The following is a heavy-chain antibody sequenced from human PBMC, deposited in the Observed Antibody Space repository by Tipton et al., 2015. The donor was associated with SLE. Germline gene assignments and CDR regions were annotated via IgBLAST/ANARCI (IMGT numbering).Heavy chain of an antibody. CDR1: GGSISSILYS. CDR3: ARGERFLEWLSPWYFDY. CDR2: IYHSENT. D-gene: IGHD3-3*01. Sequence: TLFLTCAVSGGSISSILYSWSWIRQPSGKGLEWIGNIYHSENTYYNPSLKSRVTISVDTSKNQFSLKLSSVTAADTAVYYCARGERFLEWLSPWYFDYWGQGTLVTVSS. J-gene: IGHJ4*02. V-gene: IGHV4-30-2*01.